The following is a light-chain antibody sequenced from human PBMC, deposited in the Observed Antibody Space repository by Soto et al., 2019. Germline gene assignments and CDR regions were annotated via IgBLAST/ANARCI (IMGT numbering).Light chain of an antibody. V-gene: IGKV1-39*01. J-gene: IGKJ1*01. CDR2: AAS. CDR3: QQSYSTPRT. Sequence: IQMTQSPSSLSASVGDRVHITCRASQSISSYLNWYQQKPGKAPKLLIYAASSLQSGVPSRFSGSGSGTDFTLTISSLQPEDFATYYCQQSYSTPRTFGQGTKVDIK. CDR1: QSISSY.